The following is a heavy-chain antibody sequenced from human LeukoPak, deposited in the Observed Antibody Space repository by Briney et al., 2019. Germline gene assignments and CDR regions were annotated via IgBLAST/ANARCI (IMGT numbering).Heavy chain of an antibody. Sequence: GASVTVSCKASGYTFTNYAITWVRQAPGQGPEWMGWISPYNGDRRDALKFQDRVTMTTDTSTTTAYMELRSLRSDDTAVYYCARLRLGELSLGFDPWGQGTLVTVSS. CDR2: ISPYNGDR. D-gene: IGHD3-16*02. CDR3: ARLRLGELSLGFDP. J-gene: IGHJ5*02. CDR1: GYTFTNYA. V-gene: IGHV1-18*01.